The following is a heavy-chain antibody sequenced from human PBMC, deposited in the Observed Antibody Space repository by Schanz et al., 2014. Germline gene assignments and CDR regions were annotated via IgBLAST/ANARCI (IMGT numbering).Heavy chain of an antibody. CDR3: ARPSDSSWYMDV. CDR1: GFTFSSYG. CDR2: ISYDGSTK. Sequence: QVQLVESGGGVVQPGRSRRLSCEASGFTFSSYGMHWVRQAPGKGLEWVAVISYDGSTKYYADSVKGRFTISRDNSKNTLYLQINSLRAEDTAVYYCARPSDSSWYMDVWGKGTTVTVSS. V-gene: IGHV3-30*03. D-gene: IGHD2-21*02. J-gene: IGHJ6*03.